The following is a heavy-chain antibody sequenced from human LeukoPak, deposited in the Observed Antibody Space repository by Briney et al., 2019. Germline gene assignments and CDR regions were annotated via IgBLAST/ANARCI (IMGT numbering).Heavy chain of an antibody. CDR3: ARDRPFTYYYDSSGYGLDV. D-gene: IGHD3-22*01. J-gene: IGHJ4*02. CDR1: GYTLTSFY. CDR2: INPSGGST. Sequence: ASVKVSCKASGYTLTSFYMHWVRQAPGQGLEWMGIINPSGGSTSYAQKFQGRVTMTRDTSTSTVYMELSSLRSEDTAVYYCARDRPFTYYYDSSGYGLDVWGQGTLVTVSS. V-gene: IGHV1-46*01.